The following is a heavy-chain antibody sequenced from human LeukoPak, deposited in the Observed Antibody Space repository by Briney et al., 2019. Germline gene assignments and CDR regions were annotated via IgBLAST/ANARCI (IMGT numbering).Heavy chain of an antibody. CDR1: GFTFSSYA. Sequence: GGSLRLSCAASGFTFSSYAMGWVRQAPGKGLEWVSAISGSGDTYYADSVKGRFTISRDNSKNSLYLQMNSLRAEDTAVYYCARRRDIVVVPATYNWFDPWGQGTLVTVSS. D-gene: IGHD2-2*01. J-gene: IGHJ5*02. CDR2: ISGSGDT. V-gene: IGHV3-23*01. CDR3: ARRRDIVVVPATYNWFDP.